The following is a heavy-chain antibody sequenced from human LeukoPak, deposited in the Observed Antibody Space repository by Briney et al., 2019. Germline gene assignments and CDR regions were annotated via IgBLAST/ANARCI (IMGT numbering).Heavy chain of an antibody. V-gene: IGHV1-69*04. CDR1: GGTFSSYA. Sequence: GASVKVSCKASGGTFSSYAISWVRQAPGQGLEWMGRIIPILGIADYAQKFQGRVTITADKSTSTAYMELSSLRSEDTAVYYCAKDQTPSVGYYQHYWGQGTLVTVSS. D-gene: IGHD3-22*01. CDR3: AKDQTPSVGYYQHY. J-gene: IGHJ4*02. CDR2: IIPILGIA.